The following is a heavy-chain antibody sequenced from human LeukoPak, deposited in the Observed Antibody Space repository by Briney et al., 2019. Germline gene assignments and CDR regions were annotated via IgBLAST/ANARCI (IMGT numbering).Heavy chain of an antibody. CDR2: IRYDGSNK. J-gene: IGHJ6*02. D-gene: IGHD2-2*02. Sequence: GGSLRLSCAASGFTFSNYGMHWVRQAPGKGLEWVAFIRYDGSNKYYADSVKGRFTISRDNSKNTLYLQMNSLRAEDTAVYYCAKDSAPYCSSTSCYNDYYGMDVWGQGTTVTVSS. CDR1: GFTFSNYG. V-gene: IGHV3-30*02. CDR3: AKDSAPYCSSTSCYNDYYGMDV.